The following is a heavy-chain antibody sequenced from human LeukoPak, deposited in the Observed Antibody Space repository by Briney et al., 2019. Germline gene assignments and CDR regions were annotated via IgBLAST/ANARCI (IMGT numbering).Heavy chain of an antibody. V-gene: IGHV3-23*01. J-gene: IGHJ3*02. CDR3: AKEDYGSGFFDI. D-gene: IGHD3-10*01. Sequence: PGGSLRLSCAASGFTFSNYGMSWVRQAPGRGLECVSVFGGVGGTSYYADSVKGRFTISRDNSKNTLFLQMNSLRAEDTAVYHCAKEDYGSGFFDIWGQGTMVTVSS. CDR2: FGGVGGTS. CDR1: GFTFSNYG.